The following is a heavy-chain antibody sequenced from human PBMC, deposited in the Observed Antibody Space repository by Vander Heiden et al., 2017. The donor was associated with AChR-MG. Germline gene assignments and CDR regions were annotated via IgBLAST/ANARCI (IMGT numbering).Heavy chain of an antibody. D-gene: IGHD2-2*01. V-gene: IGHV1-69*01. CDR1: GGTFSSYA. CDR3: ASPRYCSSTSCHRVNWFDP. Sequence: QVQLVQSGAEVKKPGSSVKVSCKASGGTFSSYAISWVQQAPGQGLEWMGGIIPIFGTANYAQKFQGRVTITADESTSTAYMELSSLRSEDTAVYYCASPRYCSSTSCHRVNWFDPWGQGTLVTVSS. J-gene: IGHJ5*02. CDR2: IIPIFGTA.